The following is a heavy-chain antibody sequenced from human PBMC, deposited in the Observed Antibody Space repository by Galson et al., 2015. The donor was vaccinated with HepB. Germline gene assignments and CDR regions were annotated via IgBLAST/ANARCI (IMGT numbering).Heavy chain of an antibody. CDR2: IAYDGSNK. V-gene: IGHV3-30-3*01. CDR1: GFTFSSYA. Sequence: SLRLSCAASGFTFSSYAMHWVRQAPGKGLEWVAVIAYDGSNKYYADSVKGRFTISRDNSKNTLYLQMNSLRAEDTAVYYCARILYCGGDCYNGPFDYWGQGTLGTVS. D-gene: IGHD2-21*02. CDR3: ARILYCGGDCYNGPFDY. J-gene: IGHJ4*02.